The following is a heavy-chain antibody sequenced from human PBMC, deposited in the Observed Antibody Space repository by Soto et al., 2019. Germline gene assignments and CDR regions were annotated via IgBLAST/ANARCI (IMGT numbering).Heavy chain of an antibody. V-gene: IGHV3-74*01. CDR2: INSDGSNR. Sequence: GGSLRLSCEASGFTFKNYWMHWVRQAPGKGLVWVSRINSDGSNRRYADSVQGRFTISRDNSKNTLYLQMNSLRAEDTAVYYCAREDKGQVWGQGTTVTVSS. CDR1: GFTFKNYW. CDR3: AREDKGQV. J-gene: IGHJ6*02.